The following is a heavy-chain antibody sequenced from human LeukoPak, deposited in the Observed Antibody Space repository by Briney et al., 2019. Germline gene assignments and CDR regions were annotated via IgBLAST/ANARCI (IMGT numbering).Heavy chain of an antibody. Sequence: SETLSLTCAVYGGSFSGYYWSWIRQPPGKGLEWIGEINHSGSTNYNPSLKSRVTISVDTSKNQFSLKLSSVTAADTAVYYCARHRDSSGYPYWGQGTLVTVSS. CDR2: INHSGST. J-gene: IGHJ4*02. D-gene: IGHD3-22*01. CDR3: ARHRDSSGYPY. CDR1: GGSFSGYY. V-gene: IGHV4-34*01.